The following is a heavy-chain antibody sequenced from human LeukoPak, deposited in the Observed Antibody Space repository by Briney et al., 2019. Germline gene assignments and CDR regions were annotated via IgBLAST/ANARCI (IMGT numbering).Heavy chain of an antibody. V-gene: IGHV4-4*02. J-gene: IGHJ6*03. CDR3: ARAGSGRSYYYYYMDV. CDR1: GGSISSNNW. CDR2: IYHSGST. Sequence: SETLSLTCAVSGGSISSNNWWNWVRQPPGKGLEWIGEIYHSGSTNYSPSLKSRVTISVDKSRNLLFLKLNSVTAADTAVYYCARAGSGRSYYYYYMDVWGKGTTVTISS. D-gene: IGHD3-10*01.